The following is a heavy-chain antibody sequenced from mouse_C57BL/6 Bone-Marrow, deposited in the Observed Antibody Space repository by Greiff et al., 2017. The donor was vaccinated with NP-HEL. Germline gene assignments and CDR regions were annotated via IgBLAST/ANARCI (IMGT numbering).Heavy chain of an antibody. CDR3: ARDEVL. V-gene: IGHV3-6*01. Sequence: EVQLVESGPGLVKPSQSLSLTCSVTGYSITSGYYWNWIRQFPGNKLEWMGYISYDGSNNYNPSLKNRISITRDTSKNQFFLKLNSMTTEDTATYDCARDEVLWGQGTLVTVSA. CDR1: GYSITSGYY. CDR2: ISYDGSN. J-gene: IGHJ3*01.